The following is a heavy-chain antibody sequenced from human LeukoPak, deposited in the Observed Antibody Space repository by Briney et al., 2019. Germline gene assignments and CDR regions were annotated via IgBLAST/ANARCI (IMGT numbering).Heavy chain of an antibody. J-gene: IGHJ4*02. CDR2: ISGSGDST. V-gene: IGHV3-23*01. D-gene: IGHD3-10*01. CDR1: GFTFSNYA. Sequence: PGGPLRLSCAASGFTFSNYAMRWVRQAPGKGLEWVSGISGSGDSTYYADSVKGRFTISRDISRNTLYLQMNTLRAEDTAVYYCAKAMIRGVITPFDYWGQGTLVTVSS. CDR3: AKAMIRGVITPFDY.